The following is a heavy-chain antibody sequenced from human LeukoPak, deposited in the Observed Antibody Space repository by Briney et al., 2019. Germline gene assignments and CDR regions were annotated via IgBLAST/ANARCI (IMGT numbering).Heavy chain of an antibody. V-gene: IGHV3-9*03. D-gene: IGHD3-16*01. CDR3: AKEQDGGFDY. J-gene: IGHJ4*02. CDR2: ISWNSGSI. Sequence: GRSVRLSCAASGFTFDDYAMHWVRQAPGKGLVGVSGISWNSGSIGYADFVKGRFPIPRDNAKNSLYLQMNSLRAEDMALHYCAKEQDGGFDYWGQGTLVTVSP. CDR1: GFTFDDYA.